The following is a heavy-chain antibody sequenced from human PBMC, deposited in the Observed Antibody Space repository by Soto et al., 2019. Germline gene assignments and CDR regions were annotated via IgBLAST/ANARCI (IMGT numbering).Heavy chain of an antibody. D-gene: IGHD3-22*01. CDR2: IYHTGNA. V-gene: IGHV4-39*01. J-gene: IGHJ5*02. CDR1: GDSISNSRFY. Sequence: SETLPLTYSVTGDSISNSRFYWAWIRQPPGGGLEWIGSIYHTGNAYYNPSLKSRVTMFVDTSKNQFSLKLTSVTAADSALYYCERDYFDSSDPSSGFDPWGQGTLVTVSS. CDR3: ERDYFDSSDPSSGFDP.